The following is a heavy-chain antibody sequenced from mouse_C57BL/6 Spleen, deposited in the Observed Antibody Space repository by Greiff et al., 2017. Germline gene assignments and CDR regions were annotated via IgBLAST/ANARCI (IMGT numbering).Heavy chain of an antibody. D-gene: IGHD4-1*01. Sequence: QVQLQQPGAELVQPGASVKLSCKASGYTFTSYWMQWVKQRPGQGLEWIGEIDPSDTYTNYNQKFKGKATLTVATSSSPAYMQLSSLKSEDSAVYYSARRSNWDEAYWGQGTLVTVSA. CDR3: ARRSNWDEAY. CDR1: GYTFTSYW. V-gene: IGHV1-50*01. J-gene: IGHJ3*01. CDR2: IDPSDTYT.